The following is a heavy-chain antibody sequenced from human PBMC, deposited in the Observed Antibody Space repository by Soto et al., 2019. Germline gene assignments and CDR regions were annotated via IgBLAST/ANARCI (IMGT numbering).Heavy chain of an antibody. V-gene: IGHV1-2*04. J-gene: IGHJ4*02. CDR1: GYTFTGYY. Sequence: ASVKVSCKASGYTFTGYYMHWVRQAPGQGLEWMGWINPNSGGTNYAQKFQGWVTMTRDTSISTAYMELSRLRSDDTAVYYCARGGNSSSWYVPNFDYWGQGTLVTVYS. CDR3: ARGGNSSSWYVPNFDY. D-gene: IGHD6-13*01. CDR2: INPNSGGT.